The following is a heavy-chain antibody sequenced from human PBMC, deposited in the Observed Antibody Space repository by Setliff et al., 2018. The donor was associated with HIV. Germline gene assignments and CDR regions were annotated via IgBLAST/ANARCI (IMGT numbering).Heavy chain of an antibody. CDR2: IDYRGST. D-gene: IGHD2-2*01. V-gene: IGHV4-59*11. Sequence: SETLSLTCTVSGGSISSHYWSWIRQPPGKGLEWIGDIDYRGSTNYNPSLQSRVIISADTSKNQFSLKLSSVTAADTAVYYCTRHAGRENQLPHTYYYYMDVWGKGATVTVSS. J-gene: IGHJ6*03. CDR3: TRHAGRENQLPHTYYYYMDV. CDR1: GGSISSHY.